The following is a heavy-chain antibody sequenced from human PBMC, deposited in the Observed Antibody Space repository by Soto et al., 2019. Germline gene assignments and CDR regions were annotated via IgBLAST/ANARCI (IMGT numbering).Heavy chain of an antibody. CDR3: ARALSGSYYTDY. Sequence: QVQLQQWGAGLLKHSETLSLTCAVYGGSFSGYYWSWIRQPPGKGLEWIGEINHSGSTNYNPSLKSRVTISVDTSKNQCSLKLSSVTAADTAVYYCARALSGSYYTDYWGQGTLVTVSS. CDR1: GGSFSGYY. D-gene: IGHD1-26*01. J-gene: IGHJ4*02. V-gene: IGHV4-34*01. CDR2: INHSGST.